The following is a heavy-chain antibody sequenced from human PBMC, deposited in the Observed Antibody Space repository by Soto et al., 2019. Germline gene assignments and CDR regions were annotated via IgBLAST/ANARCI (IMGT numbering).Heavy chain of an antibody. CDR3: ARDGYGYGDNGWFDH. D-gene: IGHD4-17*01. Sequence: QVQLQESGPGLVKPSQTLSLTCTVSGGSISSGGYYWSWIRQHPGKGLEWIGYIYYSGSTYYNPSLKSRVTRSVDTSKNQFALKLSSVTAADTAVYYCARDGYGYGDNGWFDHWGQGTLVTVSS. J-gene: IGHJ5*02. CDR2: IYYSGST. V-gene: IGHV4-31*03. CDR1: GGSISSGGYY.